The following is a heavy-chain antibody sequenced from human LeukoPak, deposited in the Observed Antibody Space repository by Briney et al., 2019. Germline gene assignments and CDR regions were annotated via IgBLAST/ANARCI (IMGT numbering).Heavy chain of an antibody. Sequence: GRSLRLSCAASGFTFSSYSMNWVRQAPGKGLEWVSSIGSGSVYIYYADSVKGRFTISRDNAKNSLYLLMNSLRAEDTAVYYCARAISGSYYAFDIWGQGTMVTVSS. CDR3: ARAISGSYYAFDI. CDR2: IGSGSVYI. D-gene: IGHD1-26*01. J-gene: IGHJ3*02. CDR1: GFTFSSYS. V-gene: IGHV3-21*01.